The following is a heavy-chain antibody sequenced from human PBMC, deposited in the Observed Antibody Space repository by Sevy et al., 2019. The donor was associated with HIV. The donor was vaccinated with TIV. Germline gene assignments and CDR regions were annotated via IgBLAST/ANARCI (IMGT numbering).Heavy chain of an antibody. Sequence: GGSLRLSCAASGFILSNYNMKWVRQAPGKGLEWVASIGNSANYIRYADSVRGRFTISRDSAKNSLYLQLTSLRVEDAAMYYCARDPVPSDIVTGYYQRTGNWIAPWGQGTLVTVSS. CDR3: ARDPVPSDIVTGYYQRTGNWIAP. D-gene: IGHD3-9*01. V-gene: IGHV3-21*01. CDR2: IGNSANYI. J-gene: IGHJ5*02. CDR1: GFILSNYN.